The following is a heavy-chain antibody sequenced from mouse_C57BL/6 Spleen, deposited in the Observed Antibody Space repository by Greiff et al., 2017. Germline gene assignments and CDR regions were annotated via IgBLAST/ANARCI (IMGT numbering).Heavy chain of an antibody. CDR1: GYAFSSSW. CDR2: IYPGDGDT. CDR3: ARGRQCITTVVATWGKARDY. D-gene: IGHD1-1*01. Sequence: QVQLKQPGPELVKPGASVKISCKASGYAFSSSWMNWVKQRPGQGLEWIGRIYPGDGDTNYNGKFKGKATLTADKSSSTAYMQLSSLTSEDSALYVCARGRQCITTVVATWGKARDYGGQGTSVTVSS. V-gene: IGHV1-82*01. J-gene: IGHJ4*01.